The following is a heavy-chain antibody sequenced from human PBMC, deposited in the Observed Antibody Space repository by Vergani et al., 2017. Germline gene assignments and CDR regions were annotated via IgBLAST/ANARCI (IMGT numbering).Heavy chain of an antibody. CDR1: GYSFTEYW. Sequence: EVQLVQSGAEVKKPGESLKISCKGSGYSFTEYWIAWVRQMPGKGLEWMGTIYPGDSETRYSPSFQGQVTISADKSISTAYLQWRSLKASDTAMYYCARHRGWGLVVVAATPWYYYYGMDVWGQGTTVTVSS. D-gene: IGHD2-15*01. CDR2: IYPGDSET. V-gene: IGHV5-51*01. CDR3: ARHRGWGLVVVAATPWYYYYGMDV. J-gene: IGHJ6*02.